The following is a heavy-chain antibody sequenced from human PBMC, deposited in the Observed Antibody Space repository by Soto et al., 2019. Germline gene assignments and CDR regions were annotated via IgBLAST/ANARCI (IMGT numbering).Heavy chain of an antibody. Sequence: PSETLSLTCTVSGGSISGYYWSWVRQPAGPGLEWVGRIYSDGTTNYSPSLKSRVTISLDTSKDQFSLHLNSVTAADTAVYYCSRVGCSNSKCYTRGMDVWGQGTTVTVSS. CDR2: IYSDGTT. V-gene: IGHV4-4*07. D-gene: IGHD2-2*01. CDR3: SRVGCSNSKCYTRGMDV. CDR1: GGSISGYY. J-gene: IGHJ6*02.